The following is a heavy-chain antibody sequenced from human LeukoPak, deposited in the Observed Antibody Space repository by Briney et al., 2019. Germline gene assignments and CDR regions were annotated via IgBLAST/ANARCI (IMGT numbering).Heavy chain of an antibody. CDR3: ARASITMVRGVIITSHFDY. D-gene: IGHD3-10*01. CDR2: INHSGST. J-gene: IGHJ4*02. Sequence: SETLSLTYAVYGGSFSGYYWSWIRQPPGKGLEWIGEINHSGSTNYNPSLKSRVTISVDTSKNQFSLKLSSVTAADTAVYYCARASITMVRGVIITSHFDYWGQGTLVTVSS. CDR1: GGSFSGYY. V-gene: IGHV4-34*01.